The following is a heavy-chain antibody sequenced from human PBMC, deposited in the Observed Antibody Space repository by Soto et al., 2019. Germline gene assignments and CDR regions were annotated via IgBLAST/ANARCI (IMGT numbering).Heavy chain of an antibody. CDR3: ARVETWGFDY. CDR1: GGSFSGYY. D-gene: IGHD7-27*01. Sequence: SETLSLTCAVYGGSFSGYYWSWIRQPPGKGLEWIGEINHSGSTNYNPSLKSRVTISVDTSKNQFSLKLSSVTAADTAVYYCARVETWGFDYWGQGTLATVSS. J-gene: IGHJ4*02. CDR2: INHSGST. V-gene: IGHV4-34*01.